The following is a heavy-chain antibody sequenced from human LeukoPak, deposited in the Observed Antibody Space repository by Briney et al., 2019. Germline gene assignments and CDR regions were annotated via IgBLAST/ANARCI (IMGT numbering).Heavy chain of an antibody. D-gene: IGHD3-10*01. V-gene: IGHV4-34*01. J-gene: IGHJ4*02. CDR2: INHSGST. Sequence: SETLSLTCAVYGGSFSGYYWSWIRQPPGKGLEWIGEINHSGSTNYNPSLNSRVTISVDTSKNQFSLKLSSVTAADTAVYYCARQSNVLLWFGESLFDYWGQGTLVTVSS. CDR1: GGSFSGYY. CDR3: ARQSNVLLWFGESLFDY.